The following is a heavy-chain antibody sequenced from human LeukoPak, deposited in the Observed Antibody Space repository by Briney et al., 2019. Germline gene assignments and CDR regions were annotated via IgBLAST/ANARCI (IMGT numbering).Heavy chain of an antibody. CDR3: AKGRGSSGYIYFDY. CDR1: GFTFSNYG. V-gene: IGHV3-30*02. CDR2: IRYDGSEK. Sequence: GGSLRLSCAASGFTFSNYGMHWVRQAPGKGLEWVAFIRYDGSEKYSAESVKGRFTISRDNSKDMLHLQMNSLRAEDTAVYYCAKGRGSSGYIYFDYWGQGTLVTVSS. D-gene: IGHD6-19*01. J-gene: IGHJ4*02.